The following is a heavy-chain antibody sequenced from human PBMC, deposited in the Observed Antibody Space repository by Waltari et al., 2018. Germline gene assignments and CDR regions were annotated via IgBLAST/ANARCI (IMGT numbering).Heavy chain of an antibody. Sequence: QVQLVESGGGVVQPGGSLRLSCAASGFTFSSHGIHWVRQAPGKGLEWVAFIPYDGSNKYYADAVKGRFTISRDNSKNTLYLQMNSLRAEDTAVYYCAKDLLGDAFDIWGQGTMVTVSS. V-gene: IGHV3-30*02. CDR1: GFTFSSHG. J-gene: IGHJ3*02. D-gene: IGHD3-3*02. CDR2: IPYDGSNK. CDR3: AKDLLGDAFDI.